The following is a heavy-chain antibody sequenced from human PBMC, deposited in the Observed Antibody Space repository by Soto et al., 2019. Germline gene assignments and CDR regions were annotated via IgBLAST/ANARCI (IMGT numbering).Heavy chain of an antibody. CDR3: ARDRDWAFDY. Sequence: GSLRLSCVASGFTFSSYSMVWVRQAPGKGLEWISYIFVTSSPIYYADSVKGRFTVSRDNAKNSLFLVMNSLRVEDTAVYYCARDRDWAFDYWGQGTLVTVSS. D-gene: IGHD3-9*01. CDR1: GFTFSSYS. V-gene: IGHV3-48*04. J-gene: IGHJ4*02. CDR2: IFVTSSPI.